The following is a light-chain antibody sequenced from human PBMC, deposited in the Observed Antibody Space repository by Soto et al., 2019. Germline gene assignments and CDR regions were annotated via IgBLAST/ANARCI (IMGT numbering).Light chain of an antibody. CDR2: GAS. V-gene: IGKV3-15*01. J-gene: IGKJ1*01. Sequence: EIVLTQSPGTLSVSPGESATLSCRTSHSVNSNVAWYQQKPGQAPRLLIYGASTRATDIPARFSGSGSGTEFTLTISSLQSEDFAVYYCQQYYSWPRTFGQGTKVDIK. CDR3: QQYYSWPRT. CDR1: HSVNSN.